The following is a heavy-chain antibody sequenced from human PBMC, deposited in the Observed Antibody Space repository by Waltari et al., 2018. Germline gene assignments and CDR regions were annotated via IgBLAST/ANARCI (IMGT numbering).Heavy chain of an antibody. D-gene: IGHD3-16*01. CDR3: ARGWGGHVDY. J-gene: IGHJ4*02. Sequence: EVQLVGSGGGLVQSGGSLRLSCAASGFSFSSYWVHWVRHAPGKGRGWVARINSDGSGTNYAGSVKGRFTIARDNAKNTLYLQINSLRVEDTAMYYCARGWGGHVDYWGQGTLVTVSS. CDR1: GFSFSSYW. CDR2: INSDGSGT. V-gene: IGHV3-74*02.